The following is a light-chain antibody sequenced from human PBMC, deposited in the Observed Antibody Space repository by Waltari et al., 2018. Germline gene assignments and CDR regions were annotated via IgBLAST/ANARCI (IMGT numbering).Light chain of an antibody. J-gene: IGLJ2*01. Sequence: QSVLTQTPSVSESPRQRVTTSCSGRRSTTGHTAVTWYQHVPGQAPQLLVFADDRLPSGVSDRFSGSKSGTSASLAISGLRSEDEGVYFCAAWDDSLKGVLFGGGTKLTVL. CDR2: ADD. CDR1: RSTTGHTA. V-gene: IGLV1-36*01. CDR3: AAWDDSLKGVL.